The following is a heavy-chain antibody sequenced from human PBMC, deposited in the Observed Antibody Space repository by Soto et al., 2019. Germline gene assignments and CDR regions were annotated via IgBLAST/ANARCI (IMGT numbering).Heavy chain of an antibody. CDR1: GGSISSYY. CDR2: IYYSGST. D-gene: IGHD6-13*01. V-gene: IGHV4-59*01. Sequence: SETLSLTCTVSGGSISSYYWSWIRQPPGKGLEWIGYIYYSGSTNYNPSLKSRVTISVDTSKNQFSLKLSSVTAADTAVYYCARDKAAAGTDYYYYYMDVWGKGTTVTVS. CDR3: ARDKAAAGTDYYYYYMDV. J-gene: IGHJ6*03.